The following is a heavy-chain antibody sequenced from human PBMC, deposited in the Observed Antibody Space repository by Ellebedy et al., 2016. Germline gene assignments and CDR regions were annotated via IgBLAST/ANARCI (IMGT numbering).Heavy chain of an antibody. D-gene: IGHD6-13*01. Sequence: ASVKVSCKASGYTFTGYYMHWVRQAPGQGLEWMGWINPNSGGTNYAQKFQGWVTMTRDTSISTAYMELSRLRSDDTAVYYCARGAGIAAAGTRGILLGKNNWFDPWGQGTLVTVSS. CDR1: GYTFTGYY. V-gene: IGHV1-2*04. J-gene: IGHJ5*02. CDR3: ARGAGIAAAGTRGILLGKNNWFDP. CDR2: INPNSGGT.